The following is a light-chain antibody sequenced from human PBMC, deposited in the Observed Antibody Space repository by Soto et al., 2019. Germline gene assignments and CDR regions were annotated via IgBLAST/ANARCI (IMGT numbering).Light chain of an antibody. J-gene: IGLJ1*01. V-gene: IGLV2-11*01. Sequence: QSVLTQPRSVSGSPGQSVTISCTGTSYDVGDYKYVSWYRQLPGKAPKLIIYDISERPSGVPDRFSGSKSGNTASLTISGLQAEDEAYYYCCSYAGSYSYVFGTGTKLTVL. CDR1: SYDVGDYKY. CDR3: CSYAGSYSYV. CDR2: DIS.